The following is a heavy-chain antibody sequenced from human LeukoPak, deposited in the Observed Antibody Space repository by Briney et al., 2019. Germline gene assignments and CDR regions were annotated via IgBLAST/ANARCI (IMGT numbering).Heavy chain of an antibody. D-gene: IGHD3-10*01. Sequence: SETLSLTCAVYGGSFSGYYWSWIRQPPGKGLEWIAYIYYSGSAYYNPSLTSRVTISVDTSKNQFSLKLSSVTAADTAVYYCARDRGITTIDYWGQGTLVTVSP. CDR3: ARDRGITTIDY. V-gene: IGHV4-30-4*08. CDR2: IYYSGSA. CDR1: GGSFSGYY. J-gene: IGHJ4*01.